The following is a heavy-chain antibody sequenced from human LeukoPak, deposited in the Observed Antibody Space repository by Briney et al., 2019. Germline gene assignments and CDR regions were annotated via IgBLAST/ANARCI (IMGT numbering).Heavy chain of an antibody. V-gene: IGHV4-30-2*05. CDR2: IYHSGST. J-gene: IGHJ4*02. Sequence: SETLSLTCVVSGGSISSGGYSWSWIRQPPGKGLEWIGYIYHSGSTYYNPSLKSRVTISVDTSKNQFSLKLSSVTAADTAVYYCARTPFTVTHFDYWGQGTLVTVSS. D-gene: IGHD4-17*01. CDR1: GGSISSGGYS. CDR3: ARTPFTVTHFDY.